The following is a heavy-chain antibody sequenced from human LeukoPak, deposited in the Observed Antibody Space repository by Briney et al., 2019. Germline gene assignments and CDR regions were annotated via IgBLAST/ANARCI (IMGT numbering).Heavy chain of an antibody. V-gene: IGHV3-73*01. J-gene: IGHJ4*02. CDR2: IRSKANSYAT. CDR1: GFTFSGSA. CDR3: ARDRRGHQLLFSQVQDY. D-gene: IGHD2-2*01. Sequence: GGSLRLSCAASGFTFSGSAMHWVRQASGKGLEWVGRIRSKANSYATAYAASVKGRFTISRDNSKNTLYLQMNSLRAEDTAVYYCARDRRGHQLLFSQVQDYWGQGTLVTVSS.